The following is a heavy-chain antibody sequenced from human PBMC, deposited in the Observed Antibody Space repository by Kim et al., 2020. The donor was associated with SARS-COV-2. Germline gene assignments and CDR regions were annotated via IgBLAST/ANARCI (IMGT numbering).Heavy chain of an antibody. Sequence: SLKSRVTISVDTSKNQFSLKLSSVTAADTAVYYCARVTYDILTGYSYFDYWGQGTLVTVSS. D-gene: IGHD3-9*01. J-gene: IGHJ4*02. CDR3: ARVTYDILTGYSYFDY. V-gene: IGHV4-59*01.